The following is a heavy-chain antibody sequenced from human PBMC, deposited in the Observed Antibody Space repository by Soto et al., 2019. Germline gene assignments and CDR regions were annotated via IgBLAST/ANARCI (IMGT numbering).Heavy chain of an antibody. CDR3: AHIVVAGLGYYFDY. D-gene: IGHD6-19*01. V-gene: IGHV2-5*01. J-gene: IGHJ4*02. CDR1: GFSLSSTRLA. Sequence: QITLKESGPTLVKPTQTLTLTCTFSGFSLSSTRLAVGWSRQPPGKALEWLALIYWNDDKRYRPFLKSRLTINTDTSKNPVVLTMSNKDPVDTARYYCAHIVVAGLGYYFDYWGQGTLVTVSS. CDR2: IYWNDDK.